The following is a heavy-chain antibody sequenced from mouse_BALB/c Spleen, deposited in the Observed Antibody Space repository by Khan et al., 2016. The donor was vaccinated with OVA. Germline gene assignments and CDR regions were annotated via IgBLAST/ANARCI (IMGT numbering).Heavy chain of an antibody. CDR3: ARDYWNVFAY. CDR1: GFNLKDTY. CDR2: IDPANGNT. V-gene: IGHV14-3*02. D-gene: IGHD1-1*01. J-gene: IGHJ3*01. Sequence: VQLKQSGADLVKPGAAVRLSCTASGFNLKDTYMHWVKQRPEQGLEWIGRIDPANGNTTYDPKFQGKATITADTSSNTAYLQLSSLTSEDTAVYYCARDYWNVFAYGGQGTLVTVSA.